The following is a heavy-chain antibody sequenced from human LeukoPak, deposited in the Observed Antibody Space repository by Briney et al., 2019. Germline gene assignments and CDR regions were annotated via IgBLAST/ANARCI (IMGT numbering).Heavy chain of an antibody. Sequence: SETLSLTCTVSGVSISSGGYYWSWIRQHPRKGLEWIGYIYYSGTTSYNPSLKRRVTISVDTSKKQFSLKLTSVTAADTAVYYCASLIPSLRYLDYWGQATLVTVSS. CDR2: IYYSGTT. CDR3: ASLIPSLRYLDY. D-gene: IGHD4-17*01. V-gene: IGHV4-31*02. J-gene: IGHJ4*02. CDR1: GVSISSGGYY.